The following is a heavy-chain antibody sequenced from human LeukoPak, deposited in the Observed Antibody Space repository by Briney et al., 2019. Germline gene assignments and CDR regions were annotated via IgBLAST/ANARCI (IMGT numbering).Heavy chain of an antibody. CDR2: IIPIFGTA. V-gene: IGHV1-69*13. CDR1: GGTFSSYA. D-gene: IGHD5-24*01. J-gene: IGHJ4*02. CDR3: ARWRDGYNFGGSXYFDX. Sequence: SVKVSCKASGGTFSSYAISWVRQAPGQGLEWMGGIIPIFGTANYAQKFQGRVTITADESTSTAYMELSSLRSEDTAVYYCARWRDGYNFGGSXYFDXXGQGXLVTV.